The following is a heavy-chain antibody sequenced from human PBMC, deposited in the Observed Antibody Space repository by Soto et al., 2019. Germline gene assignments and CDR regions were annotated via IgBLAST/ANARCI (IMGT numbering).Heavy chain of an antibody. V-gene: IGHV3-66*01. J-gene: IGHJ6*03. CDR1: GFTVSSNY. Sequence: EVQLVESGGGLVQPGGSLRLSCAASGFTVSSNYMSWVRQAPGKGLEWVSVIYSGGSTYYADSVKGRFTISRDNSKNTLYLQMNSLRAEDTAVYYCARDLMGGDYVFIHYDYMDVWGKGTTVTVSS. CDR2: IYSGGST. CDR3: ARDLMGGDYVFIHYDYMDV. D-gene: IGHD4-17*01.